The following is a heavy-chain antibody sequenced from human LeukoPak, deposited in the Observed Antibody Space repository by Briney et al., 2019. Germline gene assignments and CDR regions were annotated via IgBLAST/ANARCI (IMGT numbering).Heavy chain of an antibody. V-gene: IGHV3-53*01. Sequence: GGSLRLSCAASGFTVSSNYMSWVRQAPGKGLEWVSVIYSGGSTYYADSVKGRFTISRDNSKNTLYLQMNSLRAEDTAVYYCAIGGIGTLSPFDPWGQGTLVTVSS. CDR1: GFTVSSNY. J-gene: IGHJ5*02. CDR3: AIGGIGTLSPFDP. CDR2: IYSGGST. D-gene: IGHD3-10*01.